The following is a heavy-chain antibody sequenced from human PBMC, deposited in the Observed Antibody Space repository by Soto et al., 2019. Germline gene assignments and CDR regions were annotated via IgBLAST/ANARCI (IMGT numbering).Heavy chain of an antibody. CDR3: ARGAPVNCASVYCQLFDY. CDR2: IRQDGTNR. CDR1: GFTFSDYW. D-gene: IGHD2-21*01. J-gene: IGHJ4*02. V-gene: IGHV3-7*03. Sequence: GGSLRLSCAASGFTFSDYWMTWVRHAPGKGLEWVATIRQDGTNRNYVDSVNGRFIISRDNAENSLFLQMDSLRVEDSGEYFCARGAPVNCASVYCQLFDYWGQGALVTVSS.